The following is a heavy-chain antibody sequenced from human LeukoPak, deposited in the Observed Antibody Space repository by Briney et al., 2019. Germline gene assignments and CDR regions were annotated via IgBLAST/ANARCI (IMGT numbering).Heavy chain of an antibody. CDR3: ARDQYYYDSSGLPLYYYYYGMDV. Sequence: GGSLRLSCAASGFTFSSYAMSWVRRAPGRGLEWISSITNNGDSTYYADSVKGRFTISRDNSKNTLYLQMNSLRAEDTAVYYCARDQYYYDSSGLPLYYYYYGMDVWGQGTTVTVSS. J-gene: IGHJ6*02. CDR1: GFTFSSYA. D-gene: IGHD3-22*01. CDR2: ITNNGDST. V-gene: IGHV3-23*01.